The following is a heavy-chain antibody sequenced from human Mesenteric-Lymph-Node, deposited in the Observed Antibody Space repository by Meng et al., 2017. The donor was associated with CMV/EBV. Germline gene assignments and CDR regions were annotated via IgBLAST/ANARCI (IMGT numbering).Heavy chain of an antibody. J-gene: IGHJ5*01. CDR2: IIPVLGKV. CDR3: ARDLKVGCTLDLCYSWFDV. D-gene: IGHD2-8*01. CDR1: GGTFSSYA. Sequence: SVKVSCKASGGTFSSYAINWVRQAPGQGLEWMGGIIPVLGKVNYAQNFQGRVTITADRSTSTAYMELSSLRSEDTAVYYCARDLKVGCTLDLCYSWFDVWGHGTLVTVSS. V-gene: IGHV1-69*10.